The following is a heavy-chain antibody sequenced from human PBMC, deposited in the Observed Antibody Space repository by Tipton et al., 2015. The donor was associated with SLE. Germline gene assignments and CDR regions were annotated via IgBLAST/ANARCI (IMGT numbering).Heavy chain of an antibody. J-gene: IGHJ3*02. V-gene: IGHV3-20*04. CDR2: INWNGGSK. Sequence: SLRLSCAASGFTFDDYGMSWVRQAPGKGLEWVSGINWNGGSKGYADSVKGLFTISRDNVKNSLYLQMNSLSDEDTALYYCARDLNPGAFDIWFKGTMVTVSS. CDR3: ARDLNPGAFDI. D-gene: IGHD1-14*01. CDR1: GFTFDDYG.